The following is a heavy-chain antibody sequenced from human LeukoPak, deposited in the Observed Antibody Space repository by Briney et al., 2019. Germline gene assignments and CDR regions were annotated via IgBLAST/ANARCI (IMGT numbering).Heavy chain of an antibody. CDR2: IYYSGST. V-gene: IGHV4-59*08. CDR1: GGSISSYY. J-gene: IGHJ3*02. Sequence: PSETLSLTCTVSGGSISSYYWSWIRQPPGKGLEWIGYIYYSGSTNYNPSLKSRVTISVDTSKNQFSLKLSSVTAAGTAVYYCARHGRTVTTFGLAGAFDIWGQGTMVTVSS. CDR3: ARHGRTVTTFGLAGAFDI. D-gene: IGHD4-17*01.